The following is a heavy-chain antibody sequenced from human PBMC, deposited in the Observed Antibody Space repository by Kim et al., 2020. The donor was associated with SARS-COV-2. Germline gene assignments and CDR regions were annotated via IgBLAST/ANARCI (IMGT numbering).Heavy chain of an antibody. D-gene: IGHD3-9*01. J-gene: IGHJ4*02. Sequence: SVKGRFTISRDNAKESLYLQMNSLTAEDTALDYCARDLSLYDILTGNPFDYWGQGTLVTVSA. V-gene: IGHV3-7*04. CDR3: ARDLSLYDILTGNPFDY.